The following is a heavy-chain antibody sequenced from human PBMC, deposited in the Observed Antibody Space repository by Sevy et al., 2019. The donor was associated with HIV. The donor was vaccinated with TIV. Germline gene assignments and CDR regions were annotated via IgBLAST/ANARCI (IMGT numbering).Heavy chain of an antibody. V-gene: IGHV6-1*01. CDR1: GDSVSSNSAA. CDR2: TYYRSKWYN. D-gene: IGHD3-3*01. J-gene: IGHJ6*02. CDR3: ARDRLRFFRNSFYYYYGMDV. Sequence: KQSQTLSLTCAISGDSVSSNSAAWNWIRQSPSRGLEWLGRTYYRSKWYNDYAVSVKSRITINPDTSKNQFSLQLNSVTPADTPVYYCARDRLRFFRNSFYYYYGMDVWGQGTMVTVS.